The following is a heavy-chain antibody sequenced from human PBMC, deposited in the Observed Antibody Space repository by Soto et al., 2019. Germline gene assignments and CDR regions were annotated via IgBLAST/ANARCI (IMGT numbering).Heavy chain of an antibody. CDR1: GFTFSDHY. J-gene: IGHJ4*02. D-gene: IGHD4-17*01. V-gene: IGHV3-72*01. CDR2: TRNKANSYTK. Sequence: EVQLVESGGGLVQPGGSLRLSCAASGFTFSDHYMDWVRQAPGKGLEWVGRTRNKANSYTKEYAACVKGRFTISRDDSKNSLYLQMNSLKTEDTAVYYCARVGDDYGDYGYFYYWGQGTLVTVSS. CDR3: ARVGDDYGDYGYFYY.